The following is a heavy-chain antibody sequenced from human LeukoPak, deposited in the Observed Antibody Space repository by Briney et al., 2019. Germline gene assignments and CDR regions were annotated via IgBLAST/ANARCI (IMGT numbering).Heavy chain of an antibody. V-gene: IGHV3-23*01. CDR2: ISGSAGST. D-gene: IGHD5-18*01. J-gene: IGHJ5*02. Sequence: PGGSLRLSCAASGFTFSSYSMNWVRQAPGKGPEWVSVISGSAGSTFYADSVKGRITVSRDNSKNTLYLQMNSLRAEDSGVYYCAKGDTAMVTAAWFDPWGQGTLVTVSS. CDR3: AKGDTAMVTAAWFDP. CDR1: GFTFSSYS.